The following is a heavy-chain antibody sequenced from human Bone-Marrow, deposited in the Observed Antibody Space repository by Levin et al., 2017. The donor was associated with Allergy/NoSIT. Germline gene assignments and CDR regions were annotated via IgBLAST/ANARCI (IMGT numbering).Heavy chain of an antibody. V-gene: IGHV3-53*01. CDR3: ARGVYHCSGGSCYSKGWFDP. J-gene: IGHJ5*02. CDR2: IYSGGNT. Sequence: GGSLRLSCAASGFIVSGNYMSWVRQAPGKGPEWVSLIYSGGNTFYADSVKGRFTISRDNSKNTLFLQMNNLTVEDTAVFPFARGVYHCSGGSCYSKGWFDPWGQGTLVTVSS. CDR1: GFIVSGNY. D-gene: IGHD2-15*01.